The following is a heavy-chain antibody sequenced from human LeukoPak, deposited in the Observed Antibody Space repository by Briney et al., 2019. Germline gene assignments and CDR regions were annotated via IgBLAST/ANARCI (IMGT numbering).Heavy chain of an antibody. CDR1: GFTFGSYG. D-gene: IGHD3-22*01. CDR2: ISSGGHI. CDR3: ARDQDGGKYYYESSGYSH. Sequence: PGGSLRLSCAASGFTFGSYGLNWVRQAPGKGLEWVSTISSGGHIYYEDSVKGRFTISRDNAKNSLYLQMNSLRAEDTAVYYCARDQDGGKYYYESSGYSHWGQGILVTVSS. V-gene: IGHV3-21*01. J-gene: IGHJ4*02.